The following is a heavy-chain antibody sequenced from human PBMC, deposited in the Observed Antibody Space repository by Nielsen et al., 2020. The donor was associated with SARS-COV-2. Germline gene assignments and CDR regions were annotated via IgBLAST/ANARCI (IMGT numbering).Heavy chain of an antibody. Sequence: SETLSLTCTVSGGSVSSGSYYWSWIRQPPGKGLEWIGYIYYSGSTNYNPSLKSRVTMSVDTSKNQFSLKLSSVTAADTAVYYCARETEYSSSSGYYYYGMDVWGQGTTVTVSS. CDR1: GGSVSSGSYY. V-gene: IGHV4-61*01. CDR3: ARETEYSSSSGYYYYGMDV. D-gene: IGHD6-6*01. CDR2: IYYSGST. J-gene: IGHJ6*02.